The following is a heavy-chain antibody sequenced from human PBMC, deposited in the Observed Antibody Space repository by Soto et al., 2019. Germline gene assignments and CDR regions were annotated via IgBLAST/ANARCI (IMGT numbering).Heavy chain of an antibody. CDR3: AKSPSRAPYGMDV. Sequence: EVQLLESGGGLVQPGGSLRLSCAASGFPFSMYAMTWVRQAPGKGLEWVSAISGSVDSTYYAYSVKGRFTISRDNSKKTVYLEMNSLIVEDTAVYHCAKSPSRAPYGMDVWGQGTTVTVSS. V-gene: IGHV3-23*01. J-gene: IGHJ6*02. D-gene: IGHD6-6*01. CDR1: GFPFSMYA. CDR2: ISGSVDST.